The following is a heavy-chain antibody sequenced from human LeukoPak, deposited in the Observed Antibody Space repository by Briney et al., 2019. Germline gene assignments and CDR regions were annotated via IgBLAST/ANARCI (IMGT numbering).Heavy chain of an antibody. D-gene: IGHD3-16*02. J-gene: IGHJ4*02. Sequence: QTGGSLRLSCAASGFTFSTYAMSWVRQAPGKGLNWVSGVNGNGGSTSCADSVKGRFTISRDNSKNTVYLQMNSLRVEDTAVYYCAKSLYGGCDYWGQGTVVTVSS. CDR1: GFTFSTYA. CDR2: VNGNGGST. CDR3: AKSLYGGCDY. V-gene: IGHV3-23*01.